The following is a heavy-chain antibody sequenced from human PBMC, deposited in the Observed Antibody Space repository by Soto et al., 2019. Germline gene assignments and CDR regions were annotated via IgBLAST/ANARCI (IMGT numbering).Heavy chain of an antibody. D-gene: IGHD1-26*01. J-gene: IGHJ4*02. V-gene: IGHV3-48*02. Sequence: EVQLVESGGGLVQPGGSLRLSCAASGFTFSSYSMTWVRQAPGKGLEWVSYISSSSSTIYYADSVKGRFTISRDNAKNSLYLQMNRLRDEDTAVYYCAKAACGRNGVYWGQGTLVTVSS. CDR3: AKAACGRNGVY. CDR2: ISSSSSTI. CDR1: GFTFSSYS.